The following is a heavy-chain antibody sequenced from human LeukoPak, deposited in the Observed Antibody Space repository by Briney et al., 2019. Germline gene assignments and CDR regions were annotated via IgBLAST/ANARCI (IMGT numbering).Heavy chain of an antibody. J-gene: IGHJ4*02. CDR3: ARGGRGLERRTELDY. Sequence: GGSLRLSCAASGFTFSSYAMHWVRQAPGKGLEWVAVISYDGSNKYYADSVKGRFTISRDNSKNTLYLQMNSLRAEDTAVYYCARGGRGLERRTELDYWGQGTLVTVSS. CDR1: GFTFSSYA. CDR2: ISYDGSNK. D-gene: IGHD1-1*01. V-gene: IGHV3-30-3*01.